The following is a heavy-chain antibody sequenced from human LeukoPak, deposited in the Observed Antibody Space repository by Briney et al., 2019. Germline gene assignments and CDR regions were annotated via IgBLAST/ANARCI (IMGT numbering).Heavy chain of an antibody. J-gene: IGHJ2*01. Sequence: SETLSLTCTVPGGSISSYYWSWIRQPPGKGLEWIGYIYYSGSTNYNPSLKSRVTISVDTSKNQFSLKLSSVTAADTAVYYCARVSVTMVRGVPPPYWYFDLWGRGTLVTVSS. D-gene: IGHD3-10*01. CDR2: IYYSGST. CDR1: GGSISSYY. V-gene: IGHV4-59*01. CDR3: ARVSVTMVRGVPPPYWYFDL.